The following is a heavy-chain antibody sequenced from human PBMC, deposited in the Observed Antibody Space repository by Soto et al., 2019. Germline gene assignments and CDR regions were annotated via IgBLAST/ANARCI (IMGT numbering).Heavy chain of an antibody. CDR3: AGTYCGGDCYFDFDY. CDR1: GYTFTSYA. CDR2: INAGNGNT. Sequence: QVQLVQSGAEVKKPGASVKVSCKASGYTFTSYAMHWVRQAPGQRLEWMGWINAGNGNTKYSQKFQGRVTITRDTSASTAYMKLSSLRSEDTAVYFCAGTYCGGDCYFDFDYWGQGTLVTVSS. V-gene: IGHV1-3*01. J-gene: IGHJ4*02. D-gene: IGHD2-21*02.